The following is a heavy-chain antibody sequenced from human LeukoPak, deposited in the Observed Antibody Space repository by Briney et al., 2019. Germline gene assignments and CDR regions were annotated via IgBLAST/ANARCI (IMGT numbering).Heavy chain of an antibody. J-gene: IGHJ3*02. CDR2: ISYDGSNK. V-gene: IGHV3-30-3*01. CDR3: AREIFNGFDI. Sequence: GGSLRLSCAGSGFTFRSYAMHWVRQAPGKGLEWVAVISYDGSNKDYADSVKGRFTISRDNSKNTLFLQMNSLRAEDTAVYYCAREIFNGFDIWGQGTMVTVSS. CDR1: GFTFRSYA.